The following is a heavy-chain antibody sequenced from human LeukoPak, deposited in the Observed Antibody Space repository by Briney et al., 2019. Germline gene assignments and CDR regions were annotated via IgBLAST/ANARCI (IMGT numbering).Heavy chain of an antibody. Sequence: ASVKVSCKASGYTFTSYGISWVRQAPGQGLEWMGWISAYNGNTNYAQKLQGRVTMTTDTSTSTAYMELRSLRSDDTAVYCCARDRSYYGSGSPEGYWGQGTLVTVSS. CDR2: ISAYNGNT. J-gene: IGHJ4*02. V-gene: IGHV1-18*01. D-gene: IGHD3-10*01. CDR1: GYTFTSYG. CDR3: ARDRSYYGSGSPEGY.